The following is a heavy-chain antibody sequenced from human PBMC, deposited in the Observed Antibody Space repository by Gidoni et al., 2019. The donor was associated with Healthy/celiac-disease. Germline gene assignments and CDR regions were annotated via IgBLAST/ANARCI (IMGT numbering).Heavy chain of an antibody. D-gene: IGHD6-13*01. J-gene: IGHJ4*02. CDR3: ARGLPAYSSSWYYSDY. Sequence: QVQLVQSGAEVKKPGASVKVSCKASGYTFTSYAMHWVRQAPGQRLEWMGWINAGNGNTKYSQKFQGRVTITRDTSASTAYMELSSLRSEDTAVYYCARGLPAYSSSWYYSDYWGQGTLVTVSS. CDR1: GYTFTSYA. V-gene: IGHV1-3*01. CDR2: INAGNGNT.